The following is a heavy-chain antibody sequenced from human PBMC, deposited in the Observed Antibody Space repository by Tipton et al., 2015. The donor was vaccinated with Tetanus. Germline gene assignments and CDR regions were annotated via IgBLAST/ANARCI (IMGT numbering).Heavy chain of an antibody. Sequence: SLRLSCAASGFTFSNYTMNWVRQPPGKGLEWVSSISASGRYKYYADSVKGRFTISRDNAENSLYLQVDSLRAEDTAVYYCARMQSGSYFDLWGPGILVTVSS. CDR2: ISASGRYK. D-gene: IGHD1-26*01. CDR1: GFTFSNYT. CDR3: ARMQSGSYFDL. V-gene: IGHV3-21*01. J-gene: IGHJ4*02.